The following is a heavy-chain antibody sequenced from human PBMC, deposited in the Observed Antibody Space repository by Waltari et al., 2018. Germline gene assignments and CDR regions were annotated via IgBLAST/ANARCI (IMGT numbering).Heavy chain of an antibody. CDR2: INQCGSN. V-gene: IGHV4-34*01. CDR3: ARGGLRFLEWLLKHDAFDI. J-gene: IGHJ3*02. Sequence: QVQLQQWGAGLLKPSETLSLTFAVYGGSFSGYYWSWIRQPPGKGLEWIGEINQCGSNNYNPSLKSRVTISVDTSKNQFSLKLSSGTAADTAVYYCARGGLRFLEWLLKHDAFDIWGQGTMVTVSS. D-gene: IGHD3-3*01. CDR1: GGSFSGYY.